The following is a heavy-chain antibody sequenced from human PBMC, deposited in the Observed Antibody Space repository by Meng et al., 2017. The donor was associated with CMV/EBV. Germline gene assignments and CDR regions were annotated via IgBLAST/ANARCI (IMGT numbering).Heavy chain of an antibody. CDR3: AGGQWGLLFDY. CDR1: GFTFSSYW. V-gene: IGHV3-7*04. J-gene: IGHJ4*02. CDR2: IKQDGSEK. Sequence: GESLKISCAASGFTFSSYWMSWVRQAPGKGLEWVANIKQDGSEKYYVDSVKGRFTISRDNAKNSLYLQMNSLRAEDTAVYYCAGGQWGLLFDYWGQGTLVTVSS. D-gene: IGHD1-26*01.